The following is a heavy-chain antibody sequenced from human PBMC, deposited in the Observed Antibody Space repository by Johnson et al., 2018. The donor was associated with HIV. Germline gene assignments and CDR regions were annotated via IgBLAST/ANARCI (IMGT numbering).Heavy chain of an antibody. CDR1: GFTFSSYG. D-gene: IGHD3-10*01. J-gene: IGHJ3*01. Sequence: QVQLVESGGGLVQPGGSLRLSCAASGFTFSSYGMHWVRQAPGKGLEWVAVISYDGSKKYYAGSVKGRFTISRDNSKTTLYLQMNSLRAEDTAVYYCAKGREGIKAFDLWGQGTMVTVSS. V-gene: IGHV3-30*18. CDR2: ISYDGSKK. CDR3: AKGREGIKAFDL.